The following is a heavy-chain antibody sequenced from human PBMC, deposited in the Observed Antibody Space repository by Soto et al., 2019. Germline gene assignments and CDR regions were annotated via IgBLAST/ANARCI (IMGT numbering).Heavy chain of an antibody. J-gene: IGHJ5*02. CDR1: GFTFSRYW. D-gene: IGHD2-2*01. CDR2: INSDGSST. Sequence: GWALRLSCAASGFTFSRYWMHWVRQAPGKGLVWVSRINSDGSSTSYADSVKGRFTISRDNAKNTLYLQMNSLRAEDTAVYYYARDVIVLVPAATNWFDHWGQGT. V-gene: IGHV3-74*01. CDR3: ARDVIVLVPAATNWFDH.